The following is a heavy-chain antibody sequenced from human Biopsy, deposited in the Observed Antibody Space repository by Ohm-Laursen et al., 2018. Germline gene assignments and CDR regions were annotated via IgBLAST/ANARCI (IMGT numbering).Heavy chain of an antibody. V-gene: IGHV3-9*01. J-gene: IGHJ4*02. D-gene: IGHD3-3*01. CDR3: ATIAGWGSSPDLRPY. CDR2: IFRNSGNI. CDR1: GFTFSNYS. Sequence: SLRLSCAATGFTFSNYSMNWIRQAPGKGLEWVSGIFRNSGNIDYAASVKGRFTISGDNAKNSLYLQMNSLRPEDTAFYYCATIAGWGSSPDLRPYWGQGTLVTVSS.